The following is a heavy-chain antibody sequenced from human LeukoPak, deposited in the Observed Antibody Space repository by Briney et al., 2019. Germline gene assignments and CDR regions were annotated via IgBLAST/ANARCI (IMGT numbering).Heavy chain of an antibody. V-gene: IGHV3-74*01. Sequence: GGSLRLSCAASGFTFSTCWMHWVRQAPGKGLVWVSRINTDGSGTSYADSVKGRFTISRDNAKNTLYLQMNSLRAEDTAVYYCATDYGDYGFDYWGQGTLVTVSS. D-gene: IGHD4-17*01. J-gene: IGHJ4*02. CDR1: GFTFSTCW. CDR3: ATDYGDYGFDY. CDR2: INTDGSGT.